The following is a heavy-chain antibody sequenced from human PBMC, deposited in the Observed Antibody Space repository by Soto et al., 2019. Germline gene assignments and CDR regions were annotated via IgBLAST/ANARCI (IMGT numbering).Heavy chain of an antibody. CDR2: ISFDGSNR. V-gene: IGHV3-30*18. D-gene: IGHD3-10*01. CDR3: AKDRAEFLIWVLPEGQ. CDR1: GFTFGNYG. Sequence: QVQLVESGGGVVQPGRSLRLSCAASGFTFGNYGMHWVRQAPGKGLEWLTFISFDGSNRRYAGSVEGRFTISRDNYKNTVYLQMNSLTTADTAVYYCAKDRAEFLIWVLPEGQWGQGTLVTVS. J-gene: IGHJ4*02.